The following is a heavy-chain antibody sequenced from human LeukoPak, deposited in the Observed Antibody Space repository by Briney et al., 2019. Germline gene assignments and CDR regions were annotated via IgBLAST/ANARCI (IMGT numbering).Heavy chain of an antibody. CDR2: INSNSGGT. J-gene: IGHJ4*02. Sequence: GASVKVSCKGSGYTFTGYYIHWVRKAPGQGLEWMGWINSNSGGTNYAQKFQGRVTMTRDTSISTAYMELRSLRSDDTAVYYCARDMYNYYDSRGYVPPVVFDYWGQGTLVTVSS. CDR1: GYTFTGYY. V-gene: IGHV1-2*02. D-gene: IGHD3-22*01. CDR3: ARDMYNYYDSRGYVPPVVFDY.